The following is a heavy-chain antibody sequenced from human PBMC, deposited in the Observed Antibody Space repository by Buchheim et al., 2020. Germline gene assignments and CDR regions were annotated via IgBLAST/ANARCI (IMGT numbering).Heavy chain of an antibody. CDR1: GGSISSGGYY. V-gene: IGHV4-31*03. J-gene: IGHJ6*03. Sequence: QVQLQESGPGLVKPSQTLSLTCTVSGGSISSGGYYWSWIRPHPGKGLEWIGEINHSGSTNYNPSLKSRVTISVDTSKNQFSLKLSSVTAADTAVYYCARVRGSPPTVTKKRAYYMDVWGKGTT. D-gene: IGHD4-17*01. CDR2: INHSGST. CDR3: ARVRGSPPTVTKKRAYYMDV.